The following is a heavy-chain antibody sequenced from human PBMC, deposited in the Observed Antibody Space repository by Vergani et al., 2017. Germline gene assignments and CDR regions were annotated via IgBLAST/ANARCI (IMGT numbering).Heavy chain of an antibody. CDR3: ARGPDIVVVPAAIYYYYGMDV. CDR2: IYYSGST. J-gene: IGHJ6*02. Sequence: QVQLQESGPGLVKPSETLSLTCTVSGGSISSYYWSWIRQPPGMGLEWIGYIYYSGSTNYNPSLKSRVTISVDTSKNQFSLKLSSVTAADTAVYYCARGPDIVVVPAAIYYYYGMDVWGQGTTVTVSS. V-gene: IGHV4-59*01. D-gene: IGHD2-2*01. CDR1: GGSISSYY.